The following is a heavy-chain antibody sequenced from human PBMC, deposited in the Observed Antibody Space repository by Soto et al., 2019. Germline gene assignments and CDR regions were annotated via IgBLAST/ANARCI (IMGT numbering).Heavy chain of an antibody. CDR2: ISSSSSTI. J-gene: IGHJ4*02. D-gene: IGHD1-26*01. Sequence: EVQLVESGGGLVQPGGSLRLSCAASGFTFSSYSMNWVRQAPGKGLEWVSYISSSSSTIYYADSVKGRFTISRDNAKNSLYLQMNSLRDEDTAVYYCARGGERGLVGAPFDYWGQGTLVTVSS. V-gene: IGHV3-48*02. CDR3: ARGGERGLVGAPFDY. CDR1: GFTFSSYS.